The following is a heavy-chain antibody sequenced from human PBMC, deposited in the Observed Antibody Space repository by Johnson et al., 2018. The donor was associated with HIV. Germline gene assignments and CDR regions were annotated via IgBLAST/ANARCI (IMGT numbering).Heavy chain of an antibody. CDR2: IGTAGDT. V-gene: IGHV3-13*01. Sequence: VQLVESGGGLIQPGGSLRLSCAASGFTFSNYDMYWVRQATGKGLEWVSGIGTAGDTYYADSLKGRFTNSRDNAKNTLYLQMNSLRSEDTAVYYCSRWNGGSDAFDSWGQGTMVTVSS. D-gene: IGHD1-1*01. CDR1: GFTFSNYD. CDR3: SRWNGGSDAFDS. J-gene: IGHJ3*02.